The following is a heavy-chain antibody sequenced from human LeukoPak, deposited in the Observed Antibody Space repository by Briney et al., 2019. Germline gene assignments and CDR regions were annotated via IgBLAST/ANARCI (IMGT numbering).Heavy chain of an antibody. CDR2: IIPIFGTA. D-gene: IGHD1-1*01. Sequence: SVKVSCKASGGTFSSYAISLVRQAPGQGLEWMGGIIPIFGTANYAQKFQGRVTITADESKSTAYMELSSLRSEDTAVYYCALYKRLEGRGDAFDIWGQGTMVTVSS. V-gene: IGHV1-69*13. CDR3: ALYKRLEGRGDAFDI. CDR1: GGTFSSYA. J-gene: IGHJ3*02.